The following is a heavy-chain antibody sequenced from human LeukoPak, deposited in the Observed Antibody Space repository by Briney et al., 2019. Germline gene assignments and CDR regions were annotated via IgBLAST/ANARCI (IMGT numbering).Heavy chain of an antibody. CDR1: RGSFSGYS. J-gene: IGHJ4*02. D-gene: IGHD3-10*01. Sequence: PSETLSLTCAIYRGSFSGYSWSWVRQPPGKGLAWIGEIRHSGTTNFDPSLKSRVTTSLDPSKSQFSLKLRSVTAADTAVYYCARGRRGSDVSGTYIFDSWGQGILVTVSS. CDR3: ARGRRGSDVSGTYIFDS. V-gene: IGHV4-34*01. CDR2: IRHSGTT.